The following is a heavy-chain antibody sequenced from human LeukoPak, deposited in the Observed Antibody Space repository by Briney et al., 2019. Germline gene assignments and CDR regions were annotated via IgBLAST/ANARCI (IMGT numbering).Heavy chain of an antibody. CDR2: INPNSGGT. CDR1: GYNFRNYG. D-gene: IGHD3-22*01. J-gene: IGHJ4*02. V-gene: IGHV1-2*02. CDR3: ARDVPTFYDSSGYYPFDY. Sequence: ASAKVSCKASGYNFRNYGIGWVRQAPRQGLEWMGWINPNSGGTNYAQKFQGRVTMTRDTSISTAYMELSRLRSDDTAVYYCARDVPTFYDSSGYYPFDYWGQGTLVTVSS.